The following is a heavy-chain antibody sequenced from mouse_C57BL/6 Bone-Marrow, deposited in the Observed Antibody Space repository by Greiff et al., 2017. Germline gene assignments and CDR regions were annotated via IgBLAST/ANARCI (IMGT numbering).Heavy chain of an antibody. CDR1: GFNIKDDY. CDR3: TTWGTTLRFAY. V-gene: IGHV14-4*01. J-gene: IGHJ3*01. D-gene: IGHD1-1*01. CDR2: IDPENGDT. Sequence: EVQLQQSGAELVRPGASVKLSCTASGFNIKDDYMHWVKQRPEQGLEWIGWIDPENGDTEYASKFQGKATITADTSSNTAYLQLSSLTSEDTAVYYCTTWGTTLRFAYWGQGTLVTVSA.